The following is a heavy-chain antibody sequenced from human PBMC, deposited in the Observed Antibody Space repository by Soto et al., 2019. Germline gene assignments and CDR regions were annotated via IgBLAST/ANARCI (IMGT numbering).Heavy chain of an antibody. D-gene: IGHD1-26*01. J-gene: IGHJ4*02. V-gene: IGHV1-69*06. Sequence: QVQLVQSGAEVQKPGASVKVSCEASGGTFNTYTINWVRQAPGRGLEWVGQIVPMYDSVNYAENFQVSVTITADKSTKTAYMELTSLRSEDTALYFCASWRSYSGSYCFDYWGQGTLVTVSS. CDR1: GGTFNTYT. CDR3: ASWRSYSGSYCFDY. CDR2: IVPMYDSV.